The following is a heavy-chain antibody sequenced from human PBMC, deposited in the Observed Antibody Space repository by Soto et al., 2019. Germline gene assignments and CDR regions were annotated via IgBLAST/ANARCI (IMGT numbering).Heavy chain of an antibody. CDR3: ARGYSSSWYYFDL. J-gene: IGHJ4*02. CDR1: GGPISSGGYY. D-gene: IGHD6-13*01. CDR2: IYHSGST. Sequence: NPSETLSLTCTVSGGPISSGGYYWTWIRQHPGKGLEWIGYIYHSGSTSYNPSLKSRVSISVDTSKNQFSLKLNSVTAADTAVYYCARGYSSSWYYFDLWGQGTLVTVSS. V-gene: IGHV4-31*03.